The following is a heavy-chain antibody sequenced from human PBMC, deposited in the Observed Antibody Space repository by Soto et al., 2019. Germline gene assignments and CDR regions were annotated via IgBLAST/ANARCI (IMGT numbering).Heavy chain of an antibody. CDR2: VYYTGST. J-gene: IGHJ4*02. V-gene: IGHV4-38-2*01. CDR1: GYSISSAYY. Sequence: SETLSLTCGVSGYSISSAYYWGWIRQTPGKGLEWIGSVYYTGSTYYNPSLKNRVTISVDTSKNHFSLRLSSVTAAETAVYYCARGTGQSGRDCYFDYWGQGTLVTVSS. CDR3: ARGTGQSGRDCYFDY. D-gene: IGHD2-21*02.